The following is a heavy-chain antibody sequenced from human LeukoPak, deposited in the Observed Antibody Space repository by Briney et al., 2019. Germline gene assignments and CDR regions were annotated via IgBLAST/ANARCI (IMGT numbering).Heavy chain of an antibody. CDR1: GLSFSSYV. CDR3: VKSPHYNDYVFDH. V-gene: IGHV3-64*03. Sequence: GRSLRLSCTASGLSFSSYVMHWVSQAPGKGLECVSAISSNGDSAYYADSVRGRFTISRDNSKNSVYLQLSSLRFEDTAMYYCVKSPHYNDYVFDHWGQGTLVTVSS. J-gene: IGHJ4*02. CDR2: ISSNGDSA. D-gene: IGHD4/OR15-4a*01.